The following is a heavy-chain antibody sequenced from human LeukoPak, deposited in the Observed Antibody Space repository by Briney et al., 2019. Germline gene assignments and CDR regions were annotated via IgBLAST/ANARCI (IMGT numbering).Heavy chain of an antibody. Sequence: ASVKVSCKTSGYTFTSNYIHWVGQPPGQGLEWMGVINPSGGRTSYAQKFQGRVTMTRDMSTSTVYMELSSLRSEDTAVYYCARDPKDDSSGYYYFDDWGQGTLVTVSS. CDR2: INPSGGRT. J-gene: IGHJ4*02. CDR3: ARDPKDDSSGYYYFDD. D-gene: IGHD3-22*01. CDR1: GYTFTSNY. V-gene: IGHV1-46*01.